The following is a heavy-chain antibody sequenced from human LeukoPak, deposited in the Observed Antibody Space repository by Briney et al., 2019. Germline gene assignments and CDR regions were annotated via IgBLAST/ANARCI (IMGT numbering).Heavy chain of an antibody. J-gene: IGHJ4*02. D-gene: IGHD4-23*01. V-gene: IGHV3-21*06. CDR2: ISSSGSYT. CDR1: GFTFSTYS. CDR3: ARDIDSSSGGTKLDDY. Sequence: GGSLRLSCAASGFTFSTYSMDWVRQAPGRGLEWVSSISSSGSYTDYADSLKGRFTISRDNAKNSLYLQMNSLRAEDTAVYYCARDIDSSSGGTKLDDYWGQGTLVTVSS.